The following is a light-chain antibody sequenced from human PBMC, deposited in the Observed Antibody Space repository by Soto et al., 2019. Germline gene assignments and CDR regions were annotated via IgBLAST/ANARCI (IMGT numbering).Light chain of an antibody. CDR1: QTVSITY. CDR2: GAS. J-gene: IGKJ5*01. CDR3: QQYGSSPLIS. V-gene: IGKV3-20*01. Sequence: VWTQLSGGQFLYLGERRTISCRASQTVSITYFTWYQQQPGQAHRLLIFGASKRATGIPDRFSGSWSGRDFTLTISGLEPEDFAVYYCQQYGSSPLISLGQGTRREI.